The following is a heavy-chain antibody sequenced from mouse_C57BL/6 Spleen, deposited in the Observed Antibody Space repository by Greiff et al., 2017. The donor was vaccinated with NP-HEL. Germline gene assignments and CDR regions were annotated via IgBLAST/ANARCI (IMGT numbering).Heavy chain of an antibody. CDR2: IYPRSGNT. CDR3: AGWDQWFAY. Sequence: QVQLQQSGAELARPGASVKLSCKASGYTFTSYGISWVKQRTGQGLEWIGEIYPRSGNTYYNEKFKGKATLTADKSSSTAYMELRSLTSEDSAVYFCAGWDQWFAYWGQGTLVTVSA. CDR1: GYTFTSYG. J-gene: IGHJ3*01. D-gene: IGHD4-1*01. V-gene: IGHV1-81*01.